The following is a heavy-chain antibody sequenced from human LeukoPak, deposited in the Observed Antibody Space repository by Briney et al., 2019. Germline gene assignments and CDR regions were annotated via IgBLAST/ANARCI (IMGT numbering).Heavy chain of an antibody. V-gene: IGHV3-7*01. D-gene: IGHD6-19*01. J-gene: IGHJ4*02. CDR2: IKQDGSEK. CDR3: AREGFTSGWYPFDY. Sequence: GGSLRLSCAASRFTFSSYWMSWVRQAPGKGLEWVANIKQDGSEKYYVDSVKGRFTISRDNAKNSLYLQMNSLRAEDTAVYYCAREGFTSGWYPFDYWGQGTLVTVSS. CDR1: RFTFSSYW.